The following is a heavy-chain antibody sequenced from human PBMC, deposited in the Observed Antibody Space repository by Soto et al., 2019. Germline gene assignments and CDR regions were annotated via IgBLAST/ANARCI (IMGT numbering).Heavy chain of an antibody. V-gene: IGHV3-23*01. Sequence: EVQLLESGGGLVQPGGSLRLSCAASGFTFSSYAMSWVRQAPGKGLEWVSAISGSGGSTYYADSVKGRFTISRDNSKNTLYLQMNSLRAEDTAVYYCAKVSNVGGFLAGCMDVWGKGTTVTVSS. J-gene: IGHJ6*03. CDR3: AKVSNVGGFLAGCMDV. CDR2: ISGSGGST. D-gene: IGHD3-3*01. CDR1: GFTFSSYA.